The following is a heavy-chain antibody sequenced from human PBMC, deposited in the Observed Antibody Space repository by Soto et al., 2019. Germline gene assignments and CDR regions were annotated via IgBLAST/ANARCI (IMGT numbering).Heavy chain of an antibody. CDR1: GFTFDDYA. D-gene: IGHD5-12*01. CDR2: ISWNSGSI. CDR3: AKSWGVATSYYYYGMDV. V-gene: IGHV3-9*01. J-gene: IGHJ6*02. Sequence: PGGSLRLSCAASGFTFDDYAMHWVRQAPGKGLEWVSGISWNSGSIGYADSVKGRFTISRDNAKNSLYLQMNSLRAEDTALYYCAKSWGVATSYYYYGMDVWGQGTTVTVS.